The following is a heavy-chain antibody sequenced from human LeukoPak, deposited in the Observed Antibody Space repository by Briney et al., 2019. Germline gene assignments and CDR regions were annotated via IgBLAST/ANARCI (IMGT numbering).Heavy chain of an antibody. CDR2: IYYSGST. D-gene: IGHD6-6*01. V-gene: IGHV4-31*03. Sequence: PSETLSLTCTVSGGSISSGGYYWSWIRQHPGKGLEWIGYIYYSGSTYYNPSLKSRVTISVDTSKNQFSLKLSSVTAADTAVYYCARKALRSGMDVWGQGTTVTVSS. CDR3: ARKALRSGMDV. CDR1: GGSISSGGYY. J-gene: IGHJ6*02.